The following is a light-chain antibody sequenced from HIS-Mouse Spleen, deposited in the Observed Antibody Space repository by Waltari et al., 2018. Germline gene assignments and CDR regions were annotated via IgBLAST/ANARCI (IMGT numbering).Light chain of an antibody. CDR3: QQYYSYPWT. J-gene: IGKJ1*01. CDR2: AAS. CDR1: QGISSY. Sequence: IRMTQSPSSFPASTGDRVTITCRASQGISSYLAWYQQKPGKAPKLLIYAASTLQSGVPSRFSGSGSGTDFTLTISCLQSEDFATYYCQQYYSYPWTFGQGTKVEIK. V-gene: IGKV1-8*01.